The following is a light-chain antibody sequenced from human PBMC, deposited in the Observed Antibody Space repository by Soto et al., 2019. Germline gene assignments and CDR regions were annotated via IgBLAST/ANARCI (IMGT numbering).Light chain of an antibody. J-gene: IGKJ1*01. CDR3: QQYNNWPWT. Sequence: ETVMTQSPATLSVSPGEGATLSCRASQSVGSNLAWYQQNPGQAPRLLIYGASTRATGIPARFSGSGSGTECTLTISSLQSEDVAVYYCQQYNNWPWTLGQGTKVDIK. CDR2: GAS. CDR1: QSVGSN. V-gene: IGKV3D-15*01.